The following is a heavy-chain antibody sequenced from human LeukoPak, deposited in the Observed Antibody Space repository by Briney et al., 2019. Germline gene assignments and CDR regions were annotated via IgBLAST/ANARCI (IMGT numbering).Heavy chain of an antibody. Sequence: GGSLRLSCVASGFTFSNYYMSWIRQAPGKGLEWVSYIRSSGTTIHYADSVKGRFTVSRDNAKNSLYLQMNSLRAEDTAVYYCARDRGAVTDVFDYWGQGTLVTVSS. V-gene: IGHV3-11*04. CDR3: ARDRGAVTDVFDY. CDR2: IRSSGTTI. CDR1: GFTFSNYY. J-gene: IGHJ4*02. D-gene: IGHD6-19*01.